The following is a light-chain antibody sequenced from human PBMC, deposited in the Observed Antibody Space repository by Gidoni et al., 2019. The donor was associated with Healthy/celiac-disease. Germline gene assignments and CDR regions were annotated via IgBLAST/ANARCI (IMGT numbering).Light chain of an antibody. CDR2: GAS. V-gene: IGKV3-15*01. J-gene: IGKJ1*01. Sequence: ETSMTQSLATLSVSPGERATLSCRASHSVSSNLAWYQQKPGQAPRLRIYGASARATGIPARFGGSESGTEFTLTISGLQSEDFAVYYCQRYNVWPPWTFGQGTKVEIK. CDR3: QRYNVWPPWT. CDR1: HSVSSN.